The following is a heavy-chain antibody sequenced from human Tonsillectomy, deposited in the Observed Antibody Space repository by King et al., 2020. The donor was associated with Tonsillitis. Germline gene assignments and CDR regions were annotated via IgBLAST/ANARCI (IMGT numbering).Heavy chain of an antibody. J-gene: IGHJ3*02. CDR2: IYHSGST. V-gene: IGHV4-30-2*01. CDR1: GGSISSGAYS. Sequence: LQLQESGSGLVKPSQTLSLNCVVSGGSISSGAYSWSWIRQPPGKGLEWIGYIYHSGSTDYNPSLKSRVTISLDRSKNQFSLKLSSVTAADTAVCYCARGSYDSSVYFLDDFDIWGQGTMVTVSS. D-gene: IGHD3-22*01. CDR3: ARGSYDSSVYFLDDFDI.